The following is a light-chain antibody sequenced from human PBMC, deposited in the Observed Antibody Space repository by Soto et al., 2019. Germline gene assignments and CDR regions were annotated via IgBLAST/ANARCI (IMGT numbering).Light chain of an antibody. CDR2: ENN. V-gene: IGLV1-51*02. J-gene: IGLJ3*02. CDR3: GTWDSSLSSWV. Sequence: SVLTQPPSVSAAPGHQVTISCSGSSSNIGNNYVSWYQQLPGTAPKLLIYENNKRPSGIPDRFSGSKSGTSATLGITGLQTGDEADYYCGTWDSSLSSWVFGGGTKLTVL. CDR1: SSNIGNNY.